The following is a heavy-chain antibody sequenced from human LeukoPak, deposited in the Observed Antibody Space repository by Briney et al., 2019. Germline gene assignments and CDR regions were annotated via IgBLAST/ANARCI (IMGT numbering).Heavy chain of an antibody. CDR2: IYSGGST. CDR3: AKRGEGGYSYGYFDY. D-gene: IGHD5-18*01. V-gene: IGHV3-53*01. J-gene: IGHJ4*02. Sequence: GGSLRLSCAASGFTFSSYWMSWVRQAPGKGLEWVSVIYSGGSTYYADSVKGRFTISRDNSKNTVYLQMNSLRAEDTAVYYCAKRGEGGYSYGYFDYWGQGTLVTVSS. CDR1: GFTFSSYW.